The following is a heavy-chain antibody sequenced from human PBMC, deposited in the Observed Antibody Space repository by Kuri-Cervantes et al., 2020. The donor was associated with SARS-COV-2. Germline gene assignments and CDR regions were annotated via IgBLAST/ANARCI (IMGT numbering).Heavy chain of an antibody. CDR3: AGSRWLQLDYYYYGMDV. J-gene: IGHJ6*02. D-gene: IGHD5-24*01. CDR2: IIPIFGTA. CDR1: GGTFSSYA. Sequence: SVKVSCKASGGTFSSYAISWVRQAPGQGLEWMGRIIPIFGTANYAQKFQGRVTITADKSTSTAYMELSGLRSEDTAVYYCAGSRWLQLDYYYYGMDVWGQGTTVTVSS. V-gene: IGHV1-69*06.